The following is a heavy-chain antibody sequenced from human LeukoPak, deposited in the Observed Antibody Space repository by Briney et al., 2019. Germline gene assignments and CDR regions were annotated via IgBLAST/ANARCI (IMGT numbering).Heavy chain of an antibody. CDR3: ASDDGCSGGSCYSDY. J-gene: IGHJ4*02. Sequence: GASVKVSCKASGGTFSSYAISWVRQAPGQGLEWMGGIIPIFGTANYAQKFQGRVTITADESTSTAYMELSSLRSEDTAVYYCASDDGCSGGSCYSDYWGQGTLLTVSS. D-gene: IGHD2-15*01. CDR1: GGTFSSYA. CDR2: IIPIFGTA. V-gene: IGHV1-69*13.